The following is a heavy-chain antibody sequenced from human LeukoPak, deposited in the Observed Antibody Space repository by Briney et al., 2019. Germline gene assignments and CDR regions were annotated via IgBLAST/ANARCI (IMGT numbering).Heavy chain of an antibody. J-gene: IGHJ4*02. V-gene: IGHV4-59*11. CDR2: IYYSGST. Sequence: SETLSLTCTVSGGSISSHYWSWIRQPPGKGLEWIGYIYYSGSTNYNPSLKSRVTISVDTSKNQFSLKLSSVTAADAAVYYCARAGYSYGTGYYFDYWGQGALVTVSS. D-gene: IGHD5-18*01. CDR1: GGSISSHY. CDR3: ARAGYSYGTGYYFDY.